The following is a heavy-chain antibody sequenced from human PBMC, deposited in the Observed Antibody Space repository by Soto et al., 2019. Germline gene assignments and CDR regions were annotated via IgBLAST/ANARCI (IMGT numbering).Heavy chain of an antibody. CDR3: ARLATRCYFDY. CDR1: GGCISSYY. CDR2: IYYSGST. Sequence: SETLSLTCTVYGGCISSYYWSWIRQPPGKGLEWIGYIYYSGSTNYNPSLKSRVTISVDTSKNQFSLKMSSVTAADTAVYYCARLATRCYFDYWGQGTLVTVSS. J-gene: IGHJ4*02. D-gene: IGHD1-1*01. V-gene: IGHV4-59*01.